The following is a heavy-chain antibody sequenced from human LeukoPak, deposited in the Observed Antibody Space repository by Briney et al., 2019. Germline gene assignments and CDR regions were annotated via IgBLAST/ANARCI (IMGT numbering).Heavy chain of an antibody. V-gene: IGHV1-2*02. CDR3: ARVRLADERAWAY. CDR1: GYTFSDFY. J-gene: IGHJ4*02. CDR2: ITPKSGDT. Sequence: ASVKVSYKASGYTFSDFYIHWVRQAPGQGLEYVGWITPKSGDTYSPQRFQGRVTMTRDASISTAYMELSSLRSDDTAVYFCARVRLADERAWAYWGQGTLVTVSS. D-gene: IGHD3-3*02.